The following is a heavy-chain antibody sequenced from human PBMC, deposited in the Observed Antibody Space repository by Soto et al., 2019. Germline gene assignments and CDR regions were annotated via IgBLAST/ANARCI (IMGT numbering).Heavy chain of an antibody. CDR1: GASLRSGSYY. J-gene: IGHJ4*02. CDR3: SYGSSFDY. V-gene: IGHV4-61*01. Sequence: PSLTCTVSGASLRSGSYYWSWIRQPPGKGLEWIGYISHSGRTNYDPSLKSRLTMSVDTSQNQFSLQLNSVTAADTAVYYRSYGSSFDYWGQGTLVTVSS. D-gene: IGHD3-10*01. CDR2: ISHSGRT.